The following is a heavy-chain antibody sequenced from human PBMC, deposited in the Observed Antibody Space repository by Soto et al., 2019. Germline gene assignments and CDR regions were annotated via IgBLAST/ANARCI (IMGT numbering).Heavy chain of an antibody. V-gene: IGHV4-59*01. CDR1: GGSISSYY. D-gene: IGHD1-26*01. CDR2: IYYSGST. CDR3: ARDKGKDSGSYLGYYYYYGMDV. J-gene: IGHJ6*02. Sequence: SETLSPTCTVSGGSISSYYWSWIRQPPGKGLEWIGYIYYSGSTNYNPSLKSRVTISVDTSKNQFSLKLSSVTAADTAVYYCARDKGKDSGSYLGYYYYYGMDVWGQGTTVTVSS.